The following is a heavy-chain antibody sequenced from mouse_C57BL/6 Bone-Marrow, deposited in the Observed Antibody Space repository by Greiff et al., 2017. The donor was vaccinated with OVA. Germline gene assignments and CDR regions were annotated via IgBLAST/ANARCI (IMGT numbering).Heavy chain of an antibody. J-gene: IGHJ4*01. CDR3: AREGGFDEDAMDY. CDR1: GYTFTSYW. V-gene: IGHV1-69*01. Sequence: QVQLQQPGAELVMPGASVKLPCKASGYTFTSYWMHWVKQRPGQGLEWIGEIDPSDSYTNYNQKFKGKSTLTVDKSSSTAYMQLSSLTSEDSAVYYCAREGGFDEDAMDYWGQGTSVTVSS. CDR2: IDPSDSYT.